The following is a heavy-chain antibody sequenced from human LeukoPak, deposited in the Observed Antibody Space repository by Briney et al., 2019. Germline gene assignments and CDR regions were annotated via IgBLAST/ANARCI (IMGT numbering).Heavy chain of an antibody. J-gene: IGHJ3*02. CDR2: IYPGDSDT. Sequence: GESLKISCKGSGYSFTSYWIGWVRQMPGKGLEWMGIIYPGDSDTRYSPSFQGQVTISVDKSINTAYLQWSSLKASDTAMYYCARTYYYGSGTSLSAFNIWGQGTMVTVSS. V-gene: IGHV5-51*01. CDR1: GYSFTSYW. D-gene: IGHD3-10*01. CDR3: ARTYYYGSGTSLSAFNI.